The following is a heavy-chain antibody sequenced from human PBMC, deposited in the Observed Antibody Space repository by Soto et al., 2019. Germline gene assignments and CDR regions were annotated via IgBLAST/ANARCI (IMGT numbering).Heavy chain of an antibody. Sequence: EVQLVESEGGLIQPGGSLRLSCAASGFTVSSKYMSWVRQAPGKGLEWISVIYSGGGTYYAGSVKGRFTISRDNSKNTVYLQMNSLGAEDTAVYYCVRDPWDYWGQGILVTVSS. CDR3: VRDPWDY. V-gene: IGHV3-53*01. J-gene: IGHJ4*02. CDR1: GFTVSSKY. CDR2: IYSGGGT.